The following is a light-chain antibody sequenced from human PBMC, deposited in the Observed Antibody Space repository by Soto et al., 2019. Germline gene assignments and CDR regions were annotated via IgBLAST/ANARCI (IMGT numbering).Light chain of an antibody. Sequence: QSALTQPASVSGSPGQSITISCTGTSSDVGGYNYVSWYQQHPGKAPKLMIYDVSNRPSGVSNRFSGSKSGNTASLTISGLQAEDEVDYYCSSYTSSSNEFGGGTQLTVL. J-gene: IGLJ2*01. V-gene: IGLV2-14*01. CDR1: SSDVGGYNY. CDR2: DVS. CDR3: SSYTSSSNE.